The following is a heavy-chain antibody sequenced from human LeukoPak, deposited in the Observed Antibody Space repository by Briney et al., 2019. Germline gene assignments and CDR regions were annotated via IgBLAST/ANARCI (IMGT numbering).Heavy chain of an antibody. CDR3: ARDPYSANDWGGY. D-gene: IGHD1-1*01. J-gene: IGHJ4*02. V-gene: IGHV3-48*01. CDR1: GFTFNYYS. CDR2: ISGTGTTI. Sequence: GGSLRLSCAASGFTFNYYSMNWVRQTPGKGLEWVSYISGTGTTIYYADSVKGRFTISRDNAKNSLYLQMNSLRAEDTAVYYCARDPYSANDWGGYWGQGTLVTVSS.